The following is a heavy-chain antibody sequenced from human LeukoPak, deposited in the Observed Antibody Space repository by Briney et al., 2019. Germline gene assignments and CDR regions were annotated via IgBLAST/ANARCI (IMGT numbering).Heavy chain of an antibody. D-gene: IGHD3-10*01. J-gene: IGHJ4*02. CDR2: IYYSGST. Sequence: KSSETLSLTCSVSGGSISSYYWNWIRQPPGKGLEWIGYIYYSGSTKYNPSLKSRVTISVDTSKNQFSLKLSSVTAADTAVYYCARYYYGSGSYTLFDYWGQGTLVTVSS. V-gene: IGHV4-59*08. CDR1: GGSISSYY. CDR3: ARYYYGSGSYTLFDY.